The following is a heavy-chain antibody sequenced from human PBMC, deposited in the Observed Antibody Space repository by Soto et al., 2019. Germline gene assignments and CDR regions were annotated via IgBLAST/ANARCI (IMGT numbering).Heavy chain of an antibody. Sequence: PSETLSLTCAISGDSVSSNSAAWNWIRQSPSRGLEWLGRTYYRSKWYNDYAVSVKSRITINPDTSKNQFSLQLNSVTPEDTAVYYCARGGYSYGTIPYGMDVWGQGTTVTVS. J-gene: IGHJ6*02. CDR3: ARGGYSYGTIPYGMDV. V-gene: IGHV6-1*01. CDR2: TYYRSKWYN. CDR1: GDSVSSNSAA. D-gene: IGHD5-18*01.